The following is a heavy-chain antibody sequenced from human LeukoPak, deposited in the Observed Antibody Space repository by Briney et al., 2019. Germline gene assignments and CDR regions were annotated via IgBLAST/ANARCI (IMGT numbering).Heavy chain of an antibody. CDR1: GFTFSSYW. V-gene: IGHV3-74*01. CDR3: ARDPGYTYGYGPHDSFDI. D-gene: IGHD5-18*01. J-gene: IGHJ3*02. Sequence: GGSLRLSCAASGFTFSSYWMHWVRQAPGKGLVWVSRINSDGSSTNYADSVKGRFTISRDNAKNLLSLQMNSLRAEDTAVYYCARDPGYTYGYGPHDSFDIWGQGTMVTVSS. CDR2: INSDGSST.